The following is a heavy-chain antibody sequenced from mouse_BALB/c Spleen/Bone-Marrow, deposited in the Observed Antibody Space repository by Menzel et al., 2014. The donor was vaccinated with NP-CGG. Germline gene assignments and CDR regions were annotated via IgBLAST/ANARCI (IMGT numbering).Heavy chain of an antibody. J-gene: IGHJ4*01. CDR1: GYTLTDYA. D-gene: IGHD2-5*01. CDR2: ISMYSGKT. CDR3: ARDYFSNCRYARFY. Sequence: AQLQQPGPELVRPGVSVKISCKGTGYTLTDYAMHWVKQSHAKSLEWIGVISMYSGKTNYNQQFKGKATMTVDKSSSTAYMELARLTSEDSAIYYCARDYFSNCRYARFYLGEGTSGTVSS. V-gene: IGHV1-67*01.